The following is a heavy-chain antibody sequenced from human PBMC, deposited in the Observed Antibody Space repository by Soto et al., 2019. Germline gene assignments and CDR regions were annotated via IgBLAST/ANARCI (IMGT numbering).Heavy chain of an antibody. CDR2: NIPIFGTA. CDR1: GGTFSSYA. Sequence: SVKVSCKASGGTFSSYAISWVRQAPGQGLEWMGGNIPIFGTANYAQKFQGRVTITADESTSTAYMELSSLRSEDTAVYYCARDTRDPSYGMDVWGQGTTVTVSS. CDR3: ARDTRDPSYGMDV. J-gene: IGHJ6*02. V-gene: IGHV1-69*13.